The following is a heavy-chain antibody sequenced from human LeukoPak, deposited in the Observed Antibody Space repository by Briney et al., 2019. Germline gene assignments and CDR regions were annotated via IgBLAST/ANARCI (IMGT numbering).Heavy chain of an antibody. CDR3: ARTDSGVIMLYTIRSAF. J-gene: IGHJ4*02. Sequence: GGSLRLSCVASGVTFNLHWMSWVRQAPGKGLEWVANINQDGSEEYYLDSVRGRFTISRDNAKNLLYLQMNRLRAEDTAVYYCARTDSGVIMLYTIRSAFWGQGTLVTVSS. D-gene: IGHD2-8*01. CDR2: INQDGSEE. V-gene: IGHV3-7*01. CDR1: GVTFNLHW.